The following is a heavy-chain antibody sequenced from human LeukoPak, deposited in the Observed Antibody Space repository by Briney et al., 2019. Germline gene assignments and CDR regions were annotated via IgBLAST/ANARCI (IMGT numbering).Heavy chain of an antibody. V-gene: IGHV1-2*02. CDR3: ARGIRGPSPAQGRYYYYYMDV. D-gene: IGHD2-2*01. J-gene: IGHJ6*03. Sequence: ASVKVSCKASGYTFTGYYMHWVRQAPGQGLEWMGWINPNSGGTNYAQKFQGRVTMTRDTSISTAYVELSRLRSDDTAVYYCARGIRGPSPAQGRYYYYYMDVWGKGTTVTVSS. CDR1: GYTFTGYY. CDR2: INPNSGGT.